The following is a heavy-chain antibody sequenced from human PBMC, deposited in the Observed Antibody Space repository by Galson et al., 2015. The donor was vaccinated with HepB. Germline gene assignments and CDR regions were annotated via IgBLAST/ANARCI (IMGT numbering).Heavy chain of an antibody. D-gene: IGHD5-24*01. CDR3: AREGDGYNYYFDY. CDR1: GFTFSSYS. V-gene: IGHV3-48*01. CDR2: ISSSSSTI. J-gene: IGHJ4*02. Sequence: SLRLSCAASGFTFSSYSMNWVRQAPGKGLEWVSYISSSSSTIYYADSVKGRFTISRDNAKNSLYLQMNSLRAEDTAVYYCAREGDGYNYYFDYWGQGTLVTVSS.